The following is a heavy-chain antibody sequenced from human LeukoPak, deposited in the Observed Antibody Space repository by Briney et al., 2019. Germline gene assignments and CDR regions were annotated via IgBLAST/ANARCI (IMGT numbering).Heavy chain of an antibody. J-gene: IGHJ4*02. Sequence: PWGALRLPCAASGFTLRNAWMSRVRQAPGQGVEWGGRIKSKTEGGTTDYAAPVKGRFTISRDDSKNTLYLQMNSRKTEDTAVYYCTTDRYCSSTSCYDYWGQGTLVTVSS. D-gene: IGHD2-2*01. CDR3: TTDRYCSSTSCYDY. CDR2: IKSKTEGGTT. V-gene: IGHV3-15*01. CDR1: GFTLRNAW.